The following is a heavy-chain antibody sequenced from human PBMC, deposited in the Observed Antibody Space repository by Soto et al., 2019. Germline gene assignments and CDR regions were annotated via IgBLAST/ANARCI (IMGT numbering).Heavy chain of an antibody. J-gene: IGHJ6*02. CDR2: IDPRGGST. CDR1: GYTFTSYY. D-gene: IGHD6-13*01. Sequence: ASVKVSCKASGYTFTSYYMHWVRQAPGQGLEWMGIIDPRGGSTSYAQKFQGRVTMTRDTSTSTAYMELSSLRSEDTAVYYCARDRAPARPYSSSTGRHYYGMDVWGQGTTVTVSS. V-gene: IGHV1-46*01. CDR3: ARDRAPARPYSSSTGRHYYGMDV.